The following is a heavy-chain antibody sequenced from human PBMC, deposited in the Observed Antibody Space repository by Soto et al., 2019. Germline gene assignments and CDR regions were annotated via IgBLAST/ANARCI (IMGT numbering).Heavy chain of an antibody. CDR1: GFTVSSKY. V-gene: IGHV3-66*01. J-gene: IGHJ6*03. D-gene: IGHD2-15*01. Sequence: GGSLRLSCAASGFTVSSKYMSWVRQAPGKGLEWVSLIQSGGPTYYADSVKGRFTISRDTSENTVHLQMDSLRAEDTAVYYCARDDVLCDGGRCHRVPMDFRGTGIMVTLSS. CDR2: IQSGGPT. CDR3: ARDDVLCDGGRCHRVPMDF.